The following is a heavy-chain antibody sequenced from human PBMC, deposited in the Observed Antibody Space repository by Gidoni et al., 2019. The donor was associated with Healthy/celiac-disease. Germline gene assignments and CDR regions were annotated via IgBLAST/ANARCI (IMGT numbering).Heavy chain of an antibody. CDR3: AKDRYGSGSYFGY. V-gene: IGHV3-23*04. CDR1: GFPFRSYA. J-gene: IGHJ4*02. CDR2: IRGSGGNT. Sequence: VQLVESGGGLVPPGGSLRLSCAASGFPFRSYAMSWVRQAPGKGLEWVSAIRGSGGNTYYADSVKGRFTISRDNSKNTLYLQMNSLRAEDTAVYYCAKDRYGSGSYFGYWGQGTLVTVSS. D-gene: IGHD3-10*01.